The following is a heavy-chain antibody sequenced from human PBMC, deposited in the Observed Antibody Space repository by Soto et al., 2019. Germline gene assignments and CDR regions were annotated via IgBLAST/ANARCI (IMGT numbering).Heavy chain of an antibody. CDR1: GDSVSSYDAT. D-gene: IGHD2-15*01. CDR3: ARGWGMDV. J-gene: IGHJ6*02. CDR2: TYYRSKWFA. Sequence: SQTLSLTCAISGDSVSSYDATWDWIRQSPSRGLEWLGRTYYRSKWFADYAVSVRSRITINPDTSKNQFSLQLNSVTPEDTAVYYCARGWGMDVWGQGTTVTVSS. V-gene: IGHV6-1*01.